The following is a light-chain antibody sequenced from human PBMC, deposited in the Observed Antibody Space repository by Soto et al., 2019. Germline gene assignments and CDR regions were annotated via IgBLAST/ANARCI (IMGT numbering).Light chain of an antibody. J-gene: IGKJ1*01. CDR2: GAS. Sequence: EIELTQSPGTLSLSPGERATLSCRASQSVSSSYLAWYQQKPGQAPRLLIYGASSRATGIPNRFSGSGSGTDFTLTINRLEPEDFAMYYCQQYGSSPGTFGQGTKVEIK. V-gene: IGKV3-20*01. CDR3: QQYGSSPGT. CDR1: QSVSSSY.